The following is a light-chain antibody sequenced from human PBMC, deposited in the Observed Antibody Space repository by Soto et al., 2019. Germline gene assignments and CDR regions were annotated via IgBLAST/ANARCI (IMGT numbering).Light chain of an antibody. CDR1: EIVSSN. CDR2: GAS. CDR3: HQRQSWPRT. J-gene: IGKJ1*01. Sequence: EIVMTQSPATLSVSPGERATLSCRASEIVSSNLAWYQQKPGQAPRLLIYGASTRATGIPARISGSGSGTDFTLIISDVQPEDFAVYYCHQRQSWPRTFGQGTKVDIK. V-gene: IGKV3-15*01.